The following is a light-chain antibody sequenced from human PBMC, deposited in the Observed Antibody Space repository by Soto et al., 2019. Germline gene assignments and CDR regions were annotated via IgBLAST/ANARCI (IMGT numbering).Light chain of an antibody. V-gene: IGKV1-5*01. CDR3: QQYNSYPLT. Sequence: DIQMTQSPSTLSASVGDRVTITCRASQRLSNWLACYQLKPGKAPYLLIYDASSLETGVPSRFSGSGTGTEFTLTISSLQPDDFATYYCQQYNSYPLTFGGGTKV. CDR1: QRLSNW. J-gene: IGKJ4*01. CDR2: DAS.